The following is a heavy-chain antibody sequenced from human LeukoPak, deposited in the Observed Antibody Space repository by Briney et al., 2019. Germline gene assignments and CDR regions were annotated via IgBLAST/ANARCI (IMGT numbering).Heavy chain of an antibody. J-gene: IGHJ4*02. V-gene: IGHV3-48*01. D-gene: IGHD1-20*01. CDR3: ARWYSNNWMSLAS. CDR1: GFTFSSYS. Sequence: PGGPLRLSCAASGFTFSSYSMNWVRQAPGKGLEWVSYISSSSSTIYYADPVKGRFTISRDNSKNTLYLQMDSLRAEDTAVYYCARWYSNNWMSLASWGQGTLVTVSS. CDR2: ISSSSSTI.